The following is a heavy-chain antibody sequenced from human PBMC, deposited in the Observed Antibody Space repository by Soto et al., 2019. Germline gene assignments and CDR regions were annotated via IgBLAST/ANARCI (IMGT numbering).Heavy chain of an antibody. D-gene: IGHD3-22*01. Sequence: EVQLLESGGGLVQPGGSLRLSCAAFGFTFSGYGMSWVRQAPGKGPEWVSGISGGGSSTYYTDSVKGRFTISRDNSKNTLYLQMNSLRAEDTAVYYCAKEWNVYYYDSGGYYFQTPFDYWGQGTLVTVSS. J-gene: IGHJ4*02. CDR2: ISGGGSST. V-gene: IGHV3-23*01. CDR1: GFTFSGYG. CDR3: AKEWNVYYYDSGGYYFQTPFDY.